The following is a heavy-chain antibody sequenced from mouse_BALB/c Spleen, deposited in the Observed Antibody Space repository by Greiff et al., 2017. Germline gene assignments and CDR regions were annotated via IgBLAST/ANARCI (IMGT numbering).Heavy chain of an antibody. J-gene: IGHJ1*01. V-gene: IGHV7-1*02. CDR1: GFTFSDFY. CDR2: SRNKANDYTT. D-gene: IGHD1-1*01. CDR3: ARDPNYYGSSYWYFDV. Sequence: EVQGVESGGGLVQPGGSLRLSCATSGFTFSDFYMEWVRQPPGKRLEWIAASRNKANDYTTEYSASVKGRFIVSRDTSQSILYLQMNALRAEDTAIYYCARDPNYYGSSYWYFDVWGAGTTVTVSS.